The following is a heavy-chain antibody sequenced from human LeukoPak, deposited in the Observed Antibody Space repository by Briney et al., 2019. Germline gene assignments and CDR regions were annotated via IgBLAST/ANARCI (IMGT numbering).Heavy chain of an antibody. CDR3: ARGLRTVYYDSSGYSY. J-gene: IGHJ4*02. CDR2: ISWNSGSI. Sequence: GGSLRLSCAASGFTFDDYAMHWVRQAPGKGLEWVSGISWNSGSIGYADSVKGRFTISRDNSKNTLYLQMNSLRAEDTAVHYCARGLRTVYYDSSGYSYWGQGTLVTVSS. V-gene: IGHV3-9*01. CDR1: GFTFDDYA. D-gene: IGHD3-22*01.